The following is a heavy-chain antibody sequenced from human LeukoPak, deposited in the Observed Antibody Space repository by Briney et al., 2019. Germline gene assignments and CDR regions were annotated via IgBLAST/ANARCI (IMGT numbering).Heavy chain of an antibody. V-gene: IGHV4-34*01. D-gene: IGHD5-12*01. CDR3: ARGPVTHVDIVATKELVPIDY. CDR2: INHSGST. Sequence: PSETLSLTCAVYGGSFSGYYWSWIRQPPGKGLEWIGEINHSGSTNYNPSLKSRVTISVDTSKNQFSLKLSSVTAADTAVYYCARGPVTHVDIVATKELVPIDYWGQGTLVTVSS. J-gene: IGHJ4*02. CDR1: GGSFSGYY.